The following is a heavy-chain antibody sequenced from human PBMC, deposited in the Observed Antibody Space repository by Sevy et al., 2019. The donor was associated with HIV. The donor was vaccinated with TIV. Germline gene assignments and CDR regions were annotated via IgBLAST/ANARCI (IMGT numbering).Heavy chain of an antibody. D-gene: IGHD5-12*01. V-gene: IGHV3-30*04. CDR1: GFNLRSHA. CDR2: ISNDGSNE. CDR3: ARDTRRYSFGLLEY. J-gene: IGHJ1*01. Sequence: GGSLRLSCAVSGFNLRSHAMHWVRQAPGKGLEWVAVISNDGSNEVYADSVKGRFTISGDNSKNTLYLQRNSLRGEDTAVYYCARDTRRYSFGLLEYWGQGTLVTVSS.